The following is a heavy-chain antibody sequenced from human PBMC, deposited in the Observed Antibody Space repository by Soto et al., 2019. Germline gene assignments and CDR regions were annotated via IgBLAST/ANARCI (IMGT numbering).Heavy chain of an antibody. D-gene: IGHD1-1*01. CDR3: ARDGDYNWNNDWFDP. J-gene: IGHJ5*02. CDR2: IYHSGST. Sequence: SETLSLTCAVPGGSISSSNWWSWVRQPPGKGLEWIGEIYHSGSTNYNPSLKSRVTISVDKSKNQFSLKLSSVTAADTAVYYCARDGDYNWNNDWFDPWGQGTLVTVSS. V-gene: IGHV4-4*02. CDR1: GGSISSSNW.